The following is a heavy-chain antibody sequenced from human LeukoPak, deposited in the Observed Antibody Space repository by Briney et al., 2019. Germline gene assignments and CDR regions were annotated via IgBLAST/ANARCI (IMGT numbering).Heavy chain of an antibody. V-gene: IGHV3-30-3*01. CDR2: ISYDGSNK. CDR1: GFTFSSYA. J-gene: IGHJ4*02. Sequence: GGSLRLSCAASGFTFSSYAMHWVRQAPGKGLEWVAVISYDGSNKYYADSVKGRFTISRDNSKYTLYLQMNSLRAEDTAVYYCAREGLYYYDSSGYYDYWGQGTLVTVSS. CDR3: AREGLYYYDSSGYYDY. D-gene: IGHD3-22*01.